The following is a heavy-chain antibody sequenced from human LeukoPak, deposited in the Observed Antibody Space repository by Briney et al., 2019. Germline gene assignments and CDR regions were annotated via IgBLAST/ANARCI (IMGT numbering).Heavy chain of an antibody. CDR1: GFTFSSYA. CDR2: IRSKAYGGTT. J-gene: IGHJ3*02. CDR3: TRERLRSYAFDI. Sequence: PGGSLRLSCAASGFTFSSYAMSWARQAPGKGLEWVGFIRSKAYGGTTEYAASVKGRFTISRDDSKSIAYLQMNSLKTEDTAVYYCTRERLRSYAFDIWGQGTMVTVSS. D-gene: IGHD4-17*01. V-gene: IGHV3-49*04.